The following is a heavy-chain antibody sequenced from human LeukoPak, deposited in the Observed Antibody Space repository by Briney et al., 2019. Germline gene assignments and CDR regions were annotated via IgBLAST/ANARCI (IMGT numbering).Heavy chain of an antibody. D-gene: IGHD1-1*01. V-gene: IGHV3-23*01. CDR2: ISGSGGST. Sequence: GGSLRLSCAASGFTFSSYAMSWVRQAPGKGLEWVSAISGSGGSTYYADSVKGRFTISRDNSKNTLYLQMNSLRAEDTAVYYCAKGDNWNEDGGLGYWGQGTLVTVSS. J-gene: IGHJ4*02. CDR3: AKGDNWNEDGGLGY. CDR1: GFTFSSYA.